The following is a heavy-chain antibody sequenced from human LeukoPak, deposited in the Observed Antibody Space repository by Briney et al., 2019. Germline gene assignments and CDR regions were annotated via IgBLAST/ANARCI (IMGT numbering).Heavy chain of an antibody. V-gene: IGHV5-51*01. Sequence: GESLKISCQGSGYSFTSYWIGWVRQLPGKGLEWMGIIYPGNSDTRYSPSFQGQVTISADKSISTAYLQWSSLKASDTAMYYCARLTYYYGSGSYYNPLFFDYWGQGTLVTVSS. D-gene: IGHD3-10*01. CDR2: IYPGNSDT. J-gene: IGHJ4*02. CDR1: GYSFTSYW. CDR3: ARLTYYYGSGSYYNPLFFDY.